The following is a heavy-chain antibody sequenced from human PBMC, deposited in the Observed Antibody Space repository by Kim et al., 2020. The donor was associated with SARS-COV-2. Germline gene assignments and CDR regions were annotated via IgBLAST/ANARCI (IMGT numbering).Heavy chain of an antibody. CDR2: INPNSGGT. Sequence: ASVKVSCKASGYTFTGYYMHWVRQAPGQGLEWMGWINPNSGGTNYAQKFQGRVTMTRDTSISTAYMELSRLRSDDTAVYYCARAPPYYYGSESSWFDPWGQGTLVTVSS. D-gene: IGHD3-10*01. J-gene: IGHJ5*02. CDR1: GYTFTGYY. CDR3: ARAPPYYYGSESSWFDP. V-gene: IGHV1-2*02.